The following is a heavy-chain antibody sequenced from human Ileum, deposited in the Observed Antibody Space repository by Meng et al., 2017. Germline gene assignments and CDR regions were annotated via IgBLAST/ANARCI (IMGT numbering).Heavy chain of an antibody. Sequence: VQLNELGAGLLRPLEPLSLTCGVYGGSFSAYYWTWIRQPPGKGLEWIGEINHSATTYYSPSLMGRVSVSVDTSKNQFSLKLTSVTAADTAVYYCVRSERSVYWYFDLWGRGTLVTVSS. CDR3: VRSERSVYWYFDL. CDR2: INHSATT. D-gene: IGHD1-26*01. CDR1: GGSFSAYY. J-gene: IGHJ2*01. V-gene: IGHV4-34*01.